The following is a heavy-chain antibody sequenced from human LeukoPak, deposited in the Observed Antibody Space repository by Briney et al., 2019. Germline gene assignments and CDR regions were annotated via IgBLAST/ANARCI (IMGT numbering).Heavy chain of an antibody. J-gene: IGHJ6*02. CDR1: GGSISSSSYY. Sequence: PSETLSLTCTVSGGSISSSSYYWGWIRQPPGKGLEWIGSIYYSGSIYYNPSLKSRVTISVDTSKNQFSLKLSSVIAADTAVYYCARGGSGSYYYYYYGMDVWGQGTTVTVSS. CDR3: ARGGSGSYYYYYYGMDV. V-gene: IGHV4-39*07. CDR2: IYYSGSI. D-gene: IGHD3-10*01.